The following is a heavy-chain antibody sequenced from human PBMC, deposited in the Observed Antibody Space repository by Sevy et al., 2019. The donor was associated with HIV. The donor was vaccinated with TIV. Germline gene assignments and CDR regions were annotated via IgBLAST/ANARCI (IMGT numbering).Heavy chain of an antibody. J-gene: IGHJ3*02. Sequence: ASVKVSCKASGDTFSSYAISWVRQAPGQGLEWMGGIIPIFGTANYAQKFQGRVTITADKSTSTAYMELSSLRSEDTAVYYCARVSSSGYYPYQGDAFDIWGQGTMVTVSS. CDR2: IIPIFGTA. D-gene: IGHD3-22*01. CDR3: ARVSSSGYYPYQGDAFDI. CDR1: GDTFSSYA. V-gene: IGHV1-69*06.